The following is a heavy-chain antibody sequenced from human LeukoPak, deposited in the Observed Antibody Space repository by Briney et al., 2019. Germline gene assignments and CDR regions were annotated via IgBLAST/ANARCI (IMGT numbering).Heavy chain of an antibody. CDR2: ISGSGGST. D-gene: IGHD3-22*01. CDR1: GFTFSSYA. V-gene: IGHV3-23*01. Sequence: GGSLRLSCAASGFTFSSYAMSWVRQAPGKGLEWVSAISGSGGSTYYADSVKGRFTISRDNSKNTLYLQMNSLRAEDTAVYYCAKDHDPNYYDSSYFDYWGQGTLVTVSS. CDR3: AKDHDPNYYDSSYFDY. J-gene: IGHJ4*02.